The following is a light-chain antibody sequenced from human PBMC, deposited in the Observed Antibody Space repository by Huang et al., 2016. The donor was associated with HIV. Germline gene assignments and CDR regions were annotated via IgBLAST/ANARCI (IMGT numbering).Light chain of an antibody. CDR2: GAS. Sequence: EIVLTQSPGTLSLSPGERATLSCRASQSVSSNYLAWYQQKPGQAPRLVIHGASSRATGIADRCSGSGSGTDFTLTISRLVPNDFALYFCQQYGNSPPTFGGGTKVEIK. CDR3: QQYGNSPPT. J-gene: IGKJ4*01. CDR1: QSVSSNY. V-gene: IGKV3-20*01.